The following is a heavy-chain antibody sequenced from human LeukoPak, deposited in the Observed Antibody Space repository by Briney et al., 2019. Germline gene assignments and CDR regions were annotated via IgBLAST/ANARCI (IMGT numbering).Heavy chain of an antibody. Sequence: GGSLRLSCVVSGFSVRNNYVSWVRQAPGKGLEWVSVIYAGDTIHYADSVKGRFTISRDNSKSTLYIQMNSLRAEDTAVYYCARAKPKNMVRGLIMRRESRYYFDYWGQGTLVTVSS. CDR1: GFSVRNNY. J-gene: IGHJ4*02. CDR2: IYAGDTI. D-gene: IGHD3-10*01. V-gene: IGHV3-66*01. CDR3: ARAKPKNMVRGLIMRRESRYYFDY.